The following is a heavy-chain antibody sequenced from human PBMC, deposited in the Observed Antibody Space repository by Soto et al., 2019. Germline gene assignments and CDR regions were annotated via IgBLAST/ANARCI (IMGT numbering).Heavy chain of an antibody. CDR3: AQGVNYDTSGYFFGY. Sequence: PGVSLRLSCATSGFTFSSYSMTWVRQAPGEGLEWVSTISGSGTTTKYADSVKGRFTISRDNSKNTLHLQMNSLRAEDTAVYYCAQGVNYDTSGYFFGYWGQGTLVTVSS. J-gene: IGHJ4*02. CDR2: ISGSGTTT. D-gene: IGHD3-22*01. V-gene: IGHV3-23*01. CDR1: GFTFSSYS.